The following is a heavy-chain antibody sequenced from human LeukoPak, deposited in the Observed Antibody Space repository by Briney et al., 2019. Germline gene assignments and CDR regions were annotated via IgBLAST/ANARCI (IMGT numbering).Heavy chain of an antibody. CDR3: ARDNRDAFDI. CDR1: GFTFSSYS. Sequence: TGGSLRLSCAASGFTFSSYSMNWVRQAPGKGLEWVSSISTSSTYIYYADSVTGPFTISRANAKTSLYLQMNSLRAEDTAVYYCARDNRDAFDIWGQGTMVTVSS. CDR2: ISTSSTYI. D-gene: IGHD1-14*01. J-gene: IGHJ3*02. V-gene: IGHV3-21*01.